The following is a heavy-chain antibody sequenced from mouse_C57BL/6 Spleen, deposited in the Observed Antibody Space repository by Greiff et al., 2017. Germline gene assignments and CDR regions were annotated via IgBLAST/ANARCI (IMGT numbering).Heavy chain of an antibody. CDR1: GYTFTDYE. CDR2: IDPETGGT. Sequence: QVQLQQSGAELVRPGASVTLSYKASGYTFTDYEMHWVKQTPVHGLEWIGAIDPETGGTAYNQKFKGKAILTADKSSSTAYMELRSLTSEDSAVYYCTRGMDGRFAYWGQGTLVTVSA. D-gene: IGHD1-2*01. CDR3: TRGMDGRFAY. J-gene: IGHJ3*01. V-gene: IGHV1-15*01.